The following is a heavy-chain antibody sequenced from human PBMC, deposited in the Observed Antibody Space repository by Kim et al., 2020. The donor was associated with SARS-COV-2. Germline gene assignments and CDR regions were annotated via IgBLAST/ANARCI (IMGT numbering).Heavy chain of an antibody. J-gene: IGHJ4*02. D-gene: IGHD3-10*01. CDR1: GYTFSGNA. V-gene: IGHV7-4-1*02. Sequence: ASVKVSCKASGYTFSGNAINWVRQAPGQGFEWMGWINTNTGNPTYAQGFTGRFVFSLETSVSTTYLQISGLKAEDTAVYYCASPAFTSGKEPPGYWGQGTLVTVSS. CDR3: ASPAFTSGKEPPGY. CDR2: INTNTGNP.